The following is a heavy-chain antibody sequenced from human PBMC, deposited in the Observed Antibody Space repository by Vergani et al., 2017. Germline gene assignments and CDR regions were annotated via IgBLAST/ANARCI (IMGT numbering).Heavy chain of an antibody. J-gene: IGHJ5*01. CDR1: GFTFSTYA. CDR3: VKDAGSYENCFDS. Sequence: EVQLLESGGSLKQPGGPVRFSCAAFGFTFSTYAMHWVRQAPGKGLEWVSALTGGGGSTYSADSFKGRFIISRDNSRDTLYLQMNSLRPEDTATYYCVKDAGSYENCFDSWGQGTLVTVSS. D-gene: IGHD1-26*01. V-gene: IGHV3-23*01. CDR2: LTGGGGST.